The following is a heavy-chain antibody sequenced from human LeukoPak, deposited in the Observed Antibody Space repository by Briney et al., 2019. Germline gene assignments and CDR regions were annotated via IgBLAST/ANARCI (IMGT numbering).Heavy chain of an antibody. CDR3: ARDVHYYFDY. V-gene: IGHV1-2*02. D-gene: IGHD3-10*02. CDR1: GYTFTFYY. Sequence: ASVQVSCNASGYTFTFYYMHWVRPAPGQGLEWMGWLNPNSGGTNYAQKFQGRVTMTRDTSISTAYMELSRLRSDDTAVYYCARDVHYYFDYWGQGTLVTVSS. J-gene: IGHJ4*02. CDR2: LNPNSGGT.